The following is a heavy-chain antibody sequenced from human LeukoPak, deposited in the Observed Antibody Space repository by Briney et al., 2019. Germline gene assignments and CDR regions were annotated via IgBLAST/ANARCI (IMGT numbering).Heavy chain of an antibody. D-gene: IGHD3-10*01. V-gene: IGHV4-34*01. CDR2: INHRGST. J-gene: IGHJ6*03. CDR1: GESLTGYY. Sequence: SETLSLTCAVYGESLTGYYWSWIRQPPGKGLEWIGEINHRGSTNYNPSLKSRVTISADTAKNQFSLNLSSVTAADTAVYYCARTTMVRGTYYMDVWGKGTTVTVSS. CDR3: ARTTMVRGTYYMDV.